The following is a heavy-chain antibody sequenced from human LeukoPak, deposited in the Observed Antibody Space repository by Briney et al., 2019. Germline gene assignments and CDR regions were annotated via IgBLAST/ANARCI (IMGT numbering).Heavy chain of an antibody. J-gene: IGHJ4*02. Sequence: ASVKVSCKASGYTLTSFAMHWVRQAPGQRLEWMGWINAGNGNTKYSQKFQGGVTISRDTSASTAYMELSSLTSEDTAVYYCAPSRSSTSWYYFDYWGQGTLVTVSS. CDR3: APSRSSTSWYYFDY. CDR1: GYTLTSFA. D-gene: IGHD6-13*01. CDR2: INAGNGNT. V-gene: IGHV1-3*01.